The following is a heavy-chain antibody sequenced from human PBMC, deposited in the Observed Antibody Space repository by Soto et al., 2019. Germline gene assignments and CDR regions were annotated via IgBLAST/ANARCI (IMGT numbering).Heavy chain of an antibody. CDR1: GYTFTSYA. J-gene: IGHJ5*02. Sequence: QVQLVQSGAEVKKPGASVKVSCKASGYTFTSYAMHWVRQAPGQRLEWMGWINAGNGNTKYSQKFQGRVTITRDTSASTAYLELSSPRSADTPVYSCACGFPGADADWFDPWCQGTLVTVSS. CDR2: INAGNGNT. V-gene: IGHV1-3*01. D-gene: IGHD2-21*02. CDR3: ACGFPGADADWFDP.